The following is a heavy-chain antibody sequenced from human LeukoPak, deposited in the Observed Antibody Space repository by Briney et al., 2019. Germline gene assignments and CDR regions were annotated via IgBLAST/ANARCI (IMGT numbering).Heavy chain of an antibody. V-gene: IGHV3-74*01. Sequence: HTGGSLRLSCAASGFTFSSCWMHWVRQAPGKGLVWVSRINSDGSSTTYADSVKGRFTISGDNAKKTLYLQMNSLRAEDTAVYYCACRGYSDPDYWGQGTLVTVSS. CDR2: INSDGSST. CDR1: GFTFSSCW. D-gene: IGHD4-17*01. J-gene: IGHJ4*02. CDR3: ACRGYSDPDY.